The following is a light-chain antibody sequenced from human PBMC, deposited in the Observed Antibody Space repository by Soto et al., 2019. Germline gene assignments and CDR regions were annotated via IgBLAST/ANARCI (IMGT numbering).Light chain of an antibody. CDR3: QHYNTYSWT. CDR1: QSISSW. CDR2: KAS. J-gene: IGKJ1*01. V-gene: IGKV1-5*03. Sequence: DIPMTQSPSTLSASVGDRVTITCRASQSISSWLAWYQQKPGKAPNLLIYKASSLESGVPSRFSGSGSGTEFTLTISSLQPDDFATYYCQHYNTYSWTFGQGTKVDIK.